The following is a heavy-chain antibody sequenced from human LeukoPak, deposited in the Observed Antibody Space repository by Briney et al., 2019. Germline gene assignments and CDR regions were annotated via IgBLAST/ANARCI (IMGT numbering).Heavy chain of an antibody. CDR2: IYTSGSS. CDR3: ARENEPAARSFDY. Sequence: SETLSLTCTVSGGSISTYYWSWIRQPAGKALEWIGRIYTSGSSNYNTPLKSRVTMSVDTSKNQFSLKLSSVTAADTAVYYCARENEPAARSFDYWGQGTLVTVSS. V-gene: IGHV4-4*07. CDR1: GGSISTYY. D-gene: IGHD6-6*01. J-gene: IGHJ4*02.